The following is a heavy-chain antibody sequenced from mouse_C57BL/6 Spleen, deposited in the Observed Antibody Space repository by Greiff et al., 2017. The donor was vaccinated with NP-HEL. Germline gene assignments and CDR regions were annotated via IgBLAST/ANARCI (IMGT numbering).Heavy chain of an antibody. V-gene: IGHV1-76*01. D-gene: IGHD2-5*01. CDR3: ARTEDSNFDY. Sequence: VQLQQSGAELVRPGASVKLSCKASGYTFTDYYINWVKQRPGQGLEWIARIYPGSGNTYYNEKFKGKATLTAEKSSSTAYMQISSLTSEDSAVYFCARTEDSNFDYWGQGTTLTVSS. CDR1: GYTFTDYY. CDR2: IYPGSGNT. J-gene: IGHJ2*01.